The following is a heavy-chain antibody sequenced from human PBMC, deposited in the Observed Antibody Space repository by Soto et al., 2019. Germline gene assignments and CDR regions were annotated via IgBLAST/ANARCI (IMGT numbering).Heavy chain of an antibody. CDR3: ARDFKEVVVPAAISRSGWFDP. D-gene: IGHD2-2*01. CDR1: GYTFTSYA. CDR2: INAGNGNT. Sequence: ASVKVSCKASGYTFTSYAMHWVRQAPGQRLEWMGWINAGNGNTKYSQKFQGRVTITRDTSASTAYMELSSLRSEDTAVYYCARDFKEVVVPAAISRSGWFDPWGQGTLVTVSS. J-gene: IGHJ5*02. V-gene: IGHV1-3*01.